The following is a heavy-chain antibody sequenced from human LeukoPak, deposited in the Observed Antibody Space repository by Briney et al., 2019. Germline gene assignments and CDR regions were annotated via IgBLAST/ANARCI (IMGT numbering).Heavy chain of an antibody. Sequence: GGSLRLSCTASGFTFSSYGMHWVRQAPGKGLEWVAVISYDGSNKYYADSVKGRFTISRDNSKNTLYLQMNSLRAEDTAVYYCAKDTLRYCSGGSCYSDGFDYWGQGTLVTVSS. CDR3: AKDTLRYCSGGSCYSDGFDY. J-gene: IGHJ4*02. CDR2: ISYDGSNK. D-gene: IGHD2-15*01. V-gene: IGHV3-30*18. CDR1: GFTFSSYG.